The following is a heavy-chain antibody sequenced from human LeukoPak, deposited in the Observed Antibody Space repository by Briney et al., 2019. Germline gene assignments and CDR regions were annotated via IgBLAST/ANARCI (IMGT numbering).Heavy chain of an antibody. CDR2: INPSGGST. V-gene: IGHV1-46*01. CDR1: GCTFTSYY. CDR3: AGSVEMATIFVY. J-gene: IGHJ4*02. Sequence: ASVKVSCKASGCTFTSYYMHWVRQAPGQGLEWMGIINPSGGSTSYAQKFQGRVTMTRDMSTSTVYMELSSLRSEDTAVYYCAGSVEMATIFVYWGQGTLVTVSS. D-gene: IGHD5-24*01.